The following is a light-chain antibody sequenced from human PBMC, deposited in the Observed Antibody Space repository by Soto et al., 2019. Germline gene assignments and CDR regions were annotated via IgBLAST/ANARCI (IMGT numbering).Light chain of an antibody. V-gene: IGLV1-44*01. J-gene: IGLJ1*01. CDR2: SDN. CDR3: AAWDDSLSGLYV. CDR1: SSNIGSST. Sequence: QSVLTQPPSTSGTPGQRVTISCSGSSSNIGSSTVNWYQQLPGTAPTLLMYSDNQRPSGVPDRFSGSKSGTSASLAISVLQSEDEADYFCAAWDDSLSGLYVFGTGTKLTVL.